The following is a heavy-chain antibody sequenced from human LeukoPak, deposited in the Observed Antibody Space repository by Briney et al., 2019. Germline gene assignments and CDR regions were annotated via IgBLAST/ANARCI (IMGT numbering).Heavy chain of an antibody. Sequence: ASVKVSCKASGGTLNSYAISWVRQAPGQGLEWMGGIIPIFGTANYAQKFQGRVTITADKSTSTAYMELSSLRSEDTAVYYCARDQQQLVLAYFDYWGQGTLITVSS. CDR2: IIPIFGTA. CDR3: ARDQQQLVLAYFDY. D-gene: IGHD6-13*01. J-gene: IGHJ4*02. V-gene: IGHV1-69*06. CDR1: GGTLNSYA.